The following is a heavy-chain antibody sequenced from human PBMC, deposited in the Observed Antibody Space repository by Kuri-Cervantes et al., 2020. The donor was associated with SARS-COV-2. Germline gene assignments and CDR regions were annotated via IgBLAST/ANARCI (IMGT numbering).Heavy chain of an antibody. CDR2: ISYDGYNK. J-gene: IGHJ5*02. Sequence: GESLKISCTAPCFALMNYGMNRVRQAPGKGLEWVAVISYDGYNKYDADSVKGRFTIASNNSKNTIYLQMNNLRHEDTAVYYCTVTVVPAAIFENWFDPWGQGTLVTVSS. D-gene: IGHD2-2*01. CDR1: CFALMNYG. CDR3: TVTVVPAAIFENWFDP. V-gene: IGHV3-30*03.